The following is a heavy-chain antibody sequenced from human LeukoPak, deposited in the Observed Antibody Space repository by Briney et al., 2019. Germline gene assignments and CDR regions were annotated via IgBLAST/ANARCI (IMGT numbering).Heavy chain of an antibody. Sequence: GGSLRLSCAASGFTFSSYSMNWVRQAPGKGLEWVSFISSSSSYISYADSVKGRFTISRDNAKNSLYLQMNSLRAEDTAVYYCTRDEDFYSSSSDYWGQGTLVTVSS. CDR3: TRDEDFYSSSSDY. CDR1: GFTFSSYS. CDR2: ISSSSSYI. V-gene: IGHV3-21*01. J-gene: IGHJ4*02. D-gene: IGHD6-6*01.